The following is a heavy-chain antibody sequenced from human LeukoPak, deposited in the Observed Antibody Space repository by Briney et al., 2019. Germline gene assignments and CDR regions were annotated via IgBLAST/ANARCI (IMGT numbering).Heavy chain of an antibody. CDR3: ASKGCTGGNCKHYFDY. CDR1: GFTFSSYW. J-gene: IGHJ4*02. D-gene: IGHD2-8*02. Sequence: GGSLRLSCAASGFTFSSYWMSWVRQAPGKGLEWVANIKQDGSEEYYVNSVKGRFTISRDNAKNSLYLQMNSLRAEDTAVYYCASKGCTGGNCKHYFDYWGQGTLVTVAS. V-gene: IGHV3-7*03. CDR2: IKQDGSEE.